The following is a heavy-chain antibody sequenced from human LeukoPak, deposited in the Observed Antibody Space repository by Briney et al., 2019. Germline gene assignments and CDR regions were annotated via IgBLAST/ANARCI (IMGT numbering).Heavy chain of an antibody. D-gene: IGHD5-18*01. V-gene: IGHV4-39*01. J-gene: IGHJ4*02. CDR3: ARHNGYSPIDY. Sequence: SETLSLTXTVSGGSISSSSYYWGWIRQPPGKGLEWIGSIYYSGSTYYNPSLKSRVTISVDTSKNQFSLKLSSVTAADTAVYYCARHNGYSPIDYWGQGTLVTVSS. CDR1: GGSISSSSYY. CDR2: IYYSGST.